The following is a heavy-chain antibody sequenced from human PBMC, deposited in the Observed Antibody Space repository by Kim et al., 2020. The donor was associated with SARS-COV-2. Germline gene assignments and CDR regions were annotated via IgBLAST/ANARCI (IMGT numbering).Heavy chain of an antibody. CDR1: GGSISSYY. J-gene: IGHJ4*02. Sequence: SETLSLTCTVSGGSISSYYWSWIRQPPGKGLEWIGYIYYSGSTNYNPSPKSRGSISVDTSKNQSSLKLSSVPAADTAAYYPASTVGVVELSFDSPGQGS. CDR3: ASTVGVVELSFDS. V-gene: IGHV4-59*08. CDR2: IYYSGST. D-gene: IGHD3-10*01.